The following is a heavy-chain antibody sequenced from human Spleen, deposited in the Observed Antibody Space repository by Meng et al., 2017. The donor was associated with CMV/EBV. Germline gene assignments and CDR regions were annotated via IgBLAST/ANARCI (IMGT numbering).Heavy chain of an antibody. J-gene: IGHJ4*02. D-gene: IGHD1-26*01. CDR1: GYSFTAFG. Sequence: SGYSFTAFGISWRRLAPGRGLEWMGWIGVYNGNTNYAQKFRGSVTISVDTSKNQFSLKLSSVTAADTAVYYWARMLIVGATLGYFDYWGQGTLVTVSS. CDR2: IGVYNGNT. CDR3: ARMLIVGATLGYFDY. V-gene: IGHV1-18*01.